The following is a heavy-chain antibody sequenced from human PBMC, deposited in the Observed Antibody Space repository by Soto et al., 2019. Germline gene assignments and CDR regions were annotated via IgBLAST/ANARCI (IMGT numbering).Heavy chain of an antibody. Sequence: EVQLLESGGGLVQPGGSLRLSCAASGFTFSSFAMTWVRQAPGKGLEWVSSLTGSGDSTYYADSVKGRFTISRDNSKNTQYPQMNSLRADDTALYYCAKGTAVTTGDMAYWGQGTLVTVSS. CDR2: LTGSGDST. D-gene: IGHD4-17*01. CDR1: GFTFSSFA. J-gene: IGHJ4*02. CDR3: AKGTAVTTGDMAY. V-gene: IGHV3-23*01.